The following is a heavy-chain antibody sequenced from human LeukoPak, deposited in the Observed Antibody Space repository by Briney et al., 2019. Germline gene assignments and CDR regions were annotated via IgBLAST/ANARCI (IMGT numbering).Heavy chain of an antibody. J-gene: IGHJ4*02. CDR2: IYYSGST. Sequence: SQTLSLTCTVSGSSISSSTYYWGWIRQPPGKGLEWIGTIYYSGSTYYNPSLKSRVTISVDTSKNQFSLRLSSVTAADTAVYYCARTTDSSSYYSHFDYWGQGTLVTASS. CDR1: GSSISSSTYY. V-gene: IGHV4-39*01. CDR3: ARTTDSSSYYSHFDY. D-gene: IGHD3-22*01.